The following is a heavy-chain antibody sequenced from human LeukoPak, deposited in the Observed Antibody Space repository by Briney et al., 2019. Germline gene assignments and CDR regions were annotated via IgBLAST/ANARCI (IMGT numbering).Heavy chain of an antibody. Sequence: SQTLSLICTVSGGSISSGGYYWSWIRQHPGKGLEWIGYIYYSGSTYYNPSLKSRVTISVDTSKNQFSLKLSSVTAADTAVYYCARDHGYSNYYYYGMDVWGQGTTVTVSS. V-gene: IGHV4-31*03. D-gene: IGHD5-18*01. CDR3: ARDHGYSNYYYYGMDV. CDR2: IYYSGST. J-gene: IGHJ6*02. CDR1: GGSISSGGYY.